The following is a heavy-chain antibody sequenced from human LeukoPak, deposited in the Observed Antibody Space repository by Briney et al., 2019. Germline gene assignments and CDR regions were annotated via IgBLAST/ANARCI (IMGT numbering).Heavy chain of an antibody. CDR2: ISSSSSYI. V-gene: IGHV3-21*01. J-gene: IGHJ6*02. D-gene: IGHD2-2*01. CDR3: ASLAYCSSTSCYGMDV. CDR1: GFTFSSYS. Sequence: PGGSLRLSCAASGFTFSSYSMNWVRQAPGKGLEWVSSISSSSSYIYYADSVKGRFTISRDNAKNSLCLQMNSLRAEDTAVYYCASLAYCSSTSCYGMDVWGQGTTVTVSS.